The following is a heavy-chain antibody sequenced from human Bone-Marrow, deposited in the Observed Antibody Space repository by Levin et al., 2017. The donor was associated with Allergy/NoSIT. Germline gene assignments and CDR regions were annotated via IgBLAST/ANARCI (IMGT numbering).Heavy chain of an antibody. CDR2: IDWDDDK. V-gene: IGHV2-70*04. Sequence: SGPTLVKPTQTLTLTCTFSGFSLSTSGMRVSWIRQPPGKALEWLARIDWDDDKFYSTSLKTRLTISKDTSKNQVVLTMTNMDPVDTATYYCARIPVRSGWDDAFDIWGQGTMVTVSS. CDR3: ARIPVRSGWDDAFDI. CDR1: GFSLSTSGMR. D-gene: IGHD6-19*01. J-gene: IGHJ3*02.